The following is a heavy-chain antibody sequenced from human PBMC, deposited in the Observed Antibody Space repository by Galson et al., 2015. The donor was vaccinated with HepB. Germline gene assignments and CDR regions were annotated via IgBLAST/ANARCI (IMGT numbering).Heavy chain of an antibody. CDR3: ASLDYYDSSGDWKPVAADY. CDR1: GGTFSSYA. CDR2: IIPIFGTA. D-gene: IGHD3-22*01. Sequence: SVKVSCKASGGTFSSYAISWVRQAPGQGLEWMGGIIPIFGTANYAQKFQGRVTITADESTSTAYMELSSLRSEDTAVYYCASLDYYDSSGDWKPVAADYWGQGTLVTVSS. J-gene: IGHJ4*02. V-gene: IGHV1-69*13.